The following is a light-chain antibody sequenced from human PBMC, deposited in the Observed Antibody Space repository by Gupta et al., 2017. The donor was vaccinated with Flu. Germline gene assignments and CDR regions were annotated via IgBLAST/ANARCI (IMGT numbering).Light chain of an antibody. CDR1: SNNVGNQG. CDR3: SAGDNSLNAWV. Sequence: QAGPTQPALVSRGLGQTATLTCTRNSNNVGNQGAAWLQQHQGHPPKLLSYRNNNRPAGIAEKFSASGSGNTSALTITGLQPEDEADYYCSAGDNSLNAWVFGGATKLTVL. V-gene: IGLV10-54*04. J-gene: IGLJ3*02. CDR2: RNN.